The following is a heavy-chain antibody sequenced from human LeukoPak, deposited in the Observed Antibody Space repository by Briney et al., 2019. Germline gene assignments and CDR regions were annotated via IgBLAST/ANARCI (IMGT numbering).Heavy chain of an antibody. CDR3: ATWGSSWYYDY. D-gene: IGHD6-13*01. J-gene: IGHJ4*02. CDR1: GFIFSNYW. CDR2: IKEDGSEK. Sequence: TGGSQRLSCAASGFIFSNYWMNWVRQAAGKGLEWVANIKEDGSEKYYVDSVKGRFTISRDNAKNSLYLQMNSLRAEDTAVYYCATWGSSWYYDYWGQGTLVTVSS. V-gene: IGHV3-7*01.